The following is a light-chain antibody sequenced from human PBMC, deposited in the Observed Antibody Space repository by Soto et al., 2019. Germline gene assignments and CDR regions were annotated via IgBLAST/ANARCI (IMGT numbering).Light chain of an antibody. J-gene: IGKJ1*01. CDR3: QKYNSAPWT. CDR1: QGISNR. CDR2: AAS. V-gene: IGKV1-27*01. Sequence: DIPMTQSPSSLSAYVGDRVTITCRASQGISNRLAWYQQKPGKVIKLLIYAASTLQSGVPSRFSGSGSGTDFTLTISSLQPEDVATYYCQKYNSAPWTFGQGTKVEIK.